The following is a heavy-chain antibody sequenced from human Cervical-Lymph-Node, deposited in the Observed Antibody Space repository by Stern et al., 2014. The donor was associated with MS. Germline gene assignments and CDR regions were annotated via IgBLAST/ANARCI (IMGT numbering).Heavy chain of an antibody. Sequence: VQLEESGGGVVQPARSLRLSCAASGFSFTGHTMHWVRQAPGKGLEWVTSISYDGSKKQYAGSVKGRFTISRDTSKNTLYLQMNSLRVEDTALYYCAREDYRNYSPHIDYWGQGTLVTVSS. J-gene: IGHJ4*02. V-gene: IGHV3-30-3*01. D-gene: IGHD4-11*01. CDR1: GFSFTGHT. CDR3: AREDYRNYSPHIDY. CDR2: ISYDGSKK.